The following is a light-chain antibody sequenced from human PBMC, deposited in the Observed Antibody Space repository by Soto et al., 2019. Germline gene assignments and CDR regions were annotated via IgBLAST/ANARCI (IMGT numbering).Light chain of an antibody. CDR1: QSVSSY. CDR2: GAS. J-gene: IGKJ1*01. CDR3: QQYGNSRGT. Sequence: EIVMTQSPATLSVSPGERATLSCMASQSVSSYLAWYQQKPGQAPRLLIYGASSRATGIPDRFSGSGSGTDFTLTISGLEPEDFAVYYCQQYGNSRGTFGQGTKVDNK. V-gene: IGKV3-20*01.